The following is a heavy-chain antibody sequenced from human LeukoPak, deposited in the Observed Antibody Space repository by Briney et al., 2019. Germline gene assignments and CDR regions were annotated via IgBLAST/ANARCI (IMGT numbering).Heavy chain of an antibody. J-gene: IGHJ4*02. CDR2: AYYRSKWNK. V-gene: IGHV6-1*01. D-gene: IGHD2-2*01. Sequence: SHTLSLTCAISGASVSSNSVAWHWIRQSPSRGLEWLGRAYYRSKWNKDYAVSVKSRITLNPDTSKNQFSLQLSSVTPGDTAVYYCVRGNSSRRAFDFWGQGTLVTVSS. CDR3: VRGNSSRRAFDF. CDR1: GASVSSNSVA.